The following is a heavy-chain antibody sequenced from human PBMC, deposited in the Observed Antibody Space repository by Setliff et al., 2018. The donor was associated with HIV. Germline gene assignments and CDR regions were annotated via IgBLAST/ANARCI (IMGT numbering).Heavy chain of an antibody. J-gene: IGHJ4*02. D-gene: IGHD5-12*01. CDR3: ARRAAFDSYDHLDF. Sequence: ASVKVSCNASGYSFTSYGIAWVRQAPGQGLEWMGWISIFNYQTHYAQKFQDRVTMTTDISASTAYVELKSLRSDDTAVYFCARRAAFDSYDHLDFWGQGSLVTAPQ. CDR1: GYSFTSYG. CDR2: ISIFNYQT. V-gene: IGHV1-18*01.